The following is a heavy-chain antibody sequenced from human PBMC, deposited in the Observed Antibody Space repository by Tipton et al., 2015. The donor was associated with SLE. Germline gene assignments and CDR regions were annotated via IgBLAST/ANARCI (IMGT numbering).Heavy chain of an antibody. CDR3: ATAGITGTPGWFDP. J-gene: IGHJ5*02. Sequence: TLSLTCAVYGGSFSGYYWSWIRQPPGKGLEWIGEINHSGGTNYNPSLKSRVTISVDTSKNQFSLKLSSVTAADTAVYYCATAGITGTPGWFDPWGQGTLVTVPS. CDR2: INHSGGT. CDR1: GGSFSGYY. D-gene: IGHD1-20*01. V-gene: IGHV4-34*01.